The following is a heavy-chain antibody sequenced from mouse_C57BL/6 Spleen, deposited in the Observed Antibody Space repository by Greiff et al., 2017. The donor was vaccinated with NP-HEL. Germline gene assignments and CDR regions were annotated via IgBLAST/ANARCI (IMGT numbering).Heavy chain of an antibody. CDR2: INPNNGGT. Sequence: EVQLQQSGPELVKPGASVKMSCKASGYTFTDYNMHWVKQSHGKSLEWIGYINPNNGGTSYNQKFKGKATLTENKSSSTAYMELRSLTSEDSAVYYCARSGDYGDYYAMDYWGQGTSVTVSS. CDR1: GYTFTDYN. J-gene: IGHJ4*01. V-gene: IGHV1-22*01. CDR3: ARSGDYGDYYAMDY. D-gene: IGHD1-1*01.